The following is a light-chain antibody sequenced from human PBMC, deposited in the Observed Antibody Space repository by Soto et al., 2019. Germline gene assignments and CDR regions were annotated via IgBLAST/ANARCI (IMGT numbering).Light chain of an antibody. CDR3: QQYYSYPQG. V-gene: IGKV1-8*01. Sequence: AIRMTQSPSSLSASTGDRVTITCRASQGISSYLAWYQQKPGKAPKLLIYAASTLQSGVPSRISGSGSGADFTLTISCLQSEDFATYYCQQYYSYPQGFGGGTKVDIK. CDR1: QGISSY. CDR2: AAS. J-gene: IGKJ4*02.